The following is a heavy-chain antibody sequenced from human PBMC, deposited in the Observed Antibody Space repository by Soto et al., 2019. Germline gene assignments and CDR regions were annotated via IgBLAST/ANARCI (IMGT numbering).Heavy chain of an antibody. CDR2: IFPLTDIP. CDR1: GGTFRNYP. J-gene: IGHJ4*02. V-gene: IGHV1-69*02. Sequence: QVQLVQSGTEVKKPGSSVKVSCKASGGTFRNYPINWVRQAPGQGLEWMGSIFPLTDIPDYAQNFQARLTISEDQFTSTAYMELSSLTSDDTAMYFCARGPLVVLNYFESWGQGTFVTVSS. CDR3: ARGPLVVLNYFES.